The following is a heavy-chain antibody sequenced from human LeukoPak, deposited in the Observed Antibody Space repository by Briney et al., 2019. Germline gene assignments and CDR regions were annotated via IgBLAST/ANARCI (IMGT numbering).Heavy chain of an antibody. J-gene: IGHJ4*02. D-gene: IGHD1-26*01. V-gene: IGHV6-1*01. CDR3: ASWPLSGGGYNDHFDY. CDR1: GDSVSSNSAA. CDR2: TYYRSKWYN. Sequence: SQTLSLTCAISGDSVSSNSAAWNWIRQSPSRGLEWLGRTYYRSKWYNDYAVSVKSRITINPDTSKNQFSLQLNSVTPEDTAVYYCASWPLSGGGYNDHFDYWGQGTLVTVSS.